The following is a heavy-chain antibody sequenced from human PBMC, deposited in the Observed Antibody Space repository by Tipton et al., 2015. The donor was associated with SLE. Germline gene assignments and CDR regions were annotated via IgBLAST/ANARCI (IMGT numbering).Heavy chain of an antibody. CDR3: AREGAGSSWFDY. CDR1: GGSISSHY. D-gene: IGHD6-13*01. CDR2: IYYSGST. V-gene: IGHV4-59*11. Sequence: TLSLTCTVSGGSISSHYWSWIRQPPGKGLEWIGYIYYSGSTYYNPSLKSRVTISVDTSKNQFSLKLSSVTAADTAVYYCAREGAGSSWFDYWGQGTLVTVSS. J-gene: IGHJ4*02.